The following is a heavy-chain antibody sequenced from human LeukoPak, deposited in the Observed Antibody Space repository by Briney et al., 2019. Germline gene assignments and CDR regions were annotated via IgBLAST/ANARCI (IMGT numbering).Heavy chain of an antibody. CDR1: GFTFSACE. J-gene: IGHJ3*02. CDR3: ARVATMVRVPLDALDI. D-gene: IGHD3-10*01. CDR2: ISRSGSTR. Sequence: PGGSLRLPCAISGFTFSACELTWVRQAPGKGLEWVSYISRSGSTRYYADSVKGRFTISRDNAKNSLYLQMNSLRAEDTAVYYCARVATMVRVPLDALDIWGQGTMVSVSS. V-gene: IGHV3-48*03.